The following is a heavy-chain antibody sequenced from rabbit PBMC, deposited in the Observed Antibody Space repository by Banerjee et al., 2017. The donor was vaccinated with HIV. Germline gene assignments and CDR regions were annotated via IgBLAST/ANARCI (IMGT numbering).Heavy chain of an antibody. J-gene: IGHJ4*01. D-gene: IGHD6-1*01. CDR2: ITYRGSA. Sequence: QEQLEESGGDLVKPEGSLTLTCTASGFSFSSSYWICWVRQAPGKGLEYIGYITYRGSAYDASWVNGRFTITIENTQNTLYLQLNSLTAADTATYFCARGGGYAEYGYALNLWGQGTLVTVS. CDR1: GFSFSSSYW. V-gene: IGHV1S45*01. CDR3: ARGGGYAEYGYALNL.